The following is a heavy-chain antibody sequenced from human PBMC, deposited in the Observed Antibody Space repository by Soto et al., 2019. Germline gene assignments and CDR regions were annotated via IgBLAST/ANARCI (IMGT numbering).Heavy chain of an antibody. J-gene: IGHJ4*02. Sequence: SLRLSCAASGFTFSSYGMHWVRQAPGKGLEWVAVISYDGSNKYYADSVKGRFTISRDNSKNTLYLQMNSLRAEDTAVYYCAKDFPGYCISTSCYVLGTTGPFDYWGQGTLVTVSS. CDR2: ISYDGSNK. CDR3: AKDFPGYCISTSCYVLGTTGPFDY. V-gene: IGHV3-30*18. D-gene: IGHD2-2*03. CDR1: GFTFSSYG.